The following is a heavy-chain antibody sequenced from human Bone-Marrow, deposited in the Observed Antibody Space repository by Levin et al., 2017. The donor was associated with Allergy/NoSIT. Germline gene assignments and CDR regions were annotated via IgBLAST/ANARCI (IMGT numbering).Heavy chain of an antibody. CDR3: AKDMGTVTTSWYFDL. J-gene: IGHJ2*01. V-gene: IGHV3-9*01. CDR2: ISWNSGSI. D-gene: IGHD4-17*01. Sequence: PGGSLRLSCAASGFTFDDYAMHWVRQAPGKGLEWVSGISWNSGSIGYADSVKGRFTISRDNAKNSLYLQMNSLRAEDTALYYCAKDMGTVTTSWYFDLWGRGTLVTVSS. CDR1: GFTFDDYA.